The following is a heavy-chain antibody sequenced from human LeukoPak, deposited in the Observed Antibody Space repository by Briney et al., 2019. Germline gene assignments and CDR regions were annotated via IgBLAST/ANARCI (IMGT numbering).Heavy chain of an antibody. V-gene: IGHV4-34*01. J-gene: IGHJ4*02. D-gene: IGHD1-26*01. Sequence: SETLSLTCAVYGESFSGYYWNWIRQPPGKGLEWIGEINHSGSTTNHNPSLKSRVTMSVDTSKNQFSLKMTSVTAADTAVYYCARRTDSGSYSDWKIDYWGQGTLVTVSS. CDR2: INHSGSTT. CDR1: GESFSGYY. CDR3: ARRTDSGSYSDWKIDY.